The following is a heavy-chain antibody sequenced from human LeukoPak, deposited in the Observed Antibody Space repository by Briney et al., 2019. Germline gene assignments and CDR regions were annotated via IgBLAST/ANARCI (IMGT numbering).Heavy chain of an antibody. Sequence: MPSETLSLTCTVSGGSISSYYWSWIRQPPGKGLEWIGYIYYSGSTNYNPSLKSRVTISVDTSKNQFSLKLSSVTAADTAVYYCASGCDSSGYPPYYYYYYMDVWGKGTTVTVSS. CDR3: ASGCDSSGYPPYYYYYYMDV. D-gene: IGHD3-22*01. CDR2: IYYSGST. J-gene: IGHJ6*03. V-gene: IGHV4-59*01. CDR1: GGSISSYY.